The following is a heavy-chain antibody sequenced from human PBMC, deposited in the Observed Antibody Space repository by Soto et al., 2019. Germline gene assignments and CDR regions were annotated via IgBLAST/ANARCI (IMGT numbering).Heavy chain of an antibody. CDR1: GFSLSTSGVG. D-gene: IGHD3-10*01. Sequence: QITLKESGPTLVKPTQTLTLTCTFSGFSLSTSGVGVGWIRQPPGKALEWLALIYWDDDKRYSPSLKSRLTITQETSKNQVVLTTTNMDPVDTATYSCAHRRYYGSGTQTFDPWGQGTLVTVSS. V-gene: IGHV2-5*02. CDR3: AHRRYYGSGTQTFDP. J-gene: IGHJ5*02. CDR2: IYWDDDK.